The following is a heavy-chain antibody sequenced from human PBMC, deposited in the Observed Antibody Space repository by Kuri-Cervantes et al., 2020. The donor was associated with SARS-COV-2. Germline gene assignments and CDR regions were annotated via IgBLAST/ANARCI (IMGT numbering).Heavy chain of an antibody. V-gene: IGHV4-38-2*01. CDR1: GYSISSGYF. D-gene: IGHD3-22*01. CDR2: INHSGST. CDR3: ARWYYDSSGLRYFDL. J-gene: IGHJ2*01. Sequence: SETLSLTCAVSGYSISSGYFWGWIRQPPGKGLEWIGEINHSGSTNYNPSLKSRVTISVDKSKNQFSLKLSSVTAADTAVYYCARWYYDSSGLRYFDLWGRGTLVTVSS.